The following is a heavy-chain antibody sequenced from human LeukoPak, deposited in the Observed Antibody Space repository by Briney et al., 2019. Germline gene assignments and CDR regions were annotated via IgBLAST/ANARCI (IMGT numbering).Heavy chain of an antibody. D-gene: IGHD5-18*01. J-gene: IGHJ4*02. CDR1: GFTLSSYA. Sequence: GGSLRLSCSASGFTLSSYAMHWVRQASGKGLKYVSAISGNGGNTYYADSVKGRFTISRDNSNSTLYLQMSSLRPEDTAVYYCVKKDTVMAAFDYWGQGALVTVSS. V-gene: IGHV3-64D*06. CDR2: ISGNGGNT. CDR3: VKKDTVMAAFDY.